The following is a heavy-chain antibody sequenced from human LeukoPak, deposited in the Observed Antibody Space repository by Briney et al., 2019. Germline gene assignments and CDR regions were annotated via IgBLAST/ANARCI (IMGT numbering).Heavy chain of an antibody. Sequence: PGGSPRLSCAASGFSLSSYWVSWVRQAPGKGLEWVASINQDGSDKYYVDSVKGRFTISRDNAKNSLYLQMNSLRAEDTAVYYCARDIVDSSSWYYFDYWGQGTLVTVSS. CDR1: GFSLSSYW. D-gene: IGHD6-13*01. CDR3: ARDIVDSSSWYYFDY. CDR2: INQDGSDK. J-gene: IGHJ4*02. V-gene: IGHV3-7*01.